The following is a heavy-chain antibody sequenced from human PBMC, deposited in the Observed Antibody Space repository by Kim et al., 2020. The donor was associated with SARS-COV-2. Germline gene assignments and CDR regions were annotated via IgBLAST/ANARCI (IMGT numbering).Heavy chain of an antibody. D-gene: IGHD3-10*01. V-gene: IGHV3-43*02. CDR2: ISGGGGST. J-gene: IGHJ4*02. CDR3: AKDMDRLWFGELAY. Sequence: GGSLRLSCAASGFTFDDYAMHWVRQAPGKGLEWVSLISGGGGSTYYADSVKGRFTISRDNSKNSLYLQMNSLRTEDTALYYCAKDMDRLWFGELAYWGQGTQVTGSA. CDR1: GFTFDDYA.